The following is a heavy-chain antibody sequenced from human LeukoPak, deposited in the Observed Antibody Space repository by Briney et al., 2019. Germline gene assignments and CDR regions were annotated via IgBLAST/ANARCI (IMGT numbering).Heavy chain of an antibody. CDR1: GGSFSGYY. Sequence: SETLSLTCAVYGGSFSGYYWSWIRQPPGKGLEWIGEINHSGSTNYNPSLKSRVTISVDTSKNQFSLKLSSVTAADTAVYYCARSPAPPDIVVVPAAYYYFDYWGQGTLVTVSS. CDR2: INHSGST. D-gene: IGHD2-2*01. V-gene: IGHV4-34*01. CDR3: ARSPAPPDIVVVPAAYYYFDY. J-gene: IGHJ4*02.